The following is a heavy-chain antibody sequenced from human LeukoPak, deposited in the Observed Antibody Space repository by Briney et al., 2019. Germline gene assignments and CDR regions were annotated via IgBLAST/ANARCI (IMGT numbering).Heavy chain of an antibody. CDR3: ARGRDIVLMVYLTPSGNWFDP. J-gene: IGHJ5*02. D-gene: IGHD2-8*01. V-gene: IGHV4-34*01. CDR2: INHSGST. CDR1: GGSFSGYY. Sequence: SETLSLTCAVYGGSFSGYYWSWIRQPPGKGLEWIGEINHSGSTNYNPSLKSRVTISVDTSKNQFSLKLSSVTAADTAVYYCARGRDIVLMVYLTPSGNWFDPWGQGTLVTVSS.